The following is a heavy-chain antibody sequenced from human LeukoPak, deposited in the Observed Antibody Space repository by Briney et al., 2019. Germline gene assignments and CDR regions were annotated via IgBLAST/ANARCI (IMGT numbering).Heavy chain of an antibody. V-gene: IGHV1-18*01. D-gene: IGHD2-15*01. CDR2: ISTYNGNT. CDR1: GYTFTSYG. CDR3: AREKVALGWFDP. J-gene: IGHJ5*02. Sequence: GSVKVSCKASGYTFTSYGINWVRQAPGQGLEWMGWISTYNGNTNYPQKLQGRVTMTTDTSTATVYMELRSLRSDDTAVYYCAREKVALGWFDPWGQGTPVSVSS.